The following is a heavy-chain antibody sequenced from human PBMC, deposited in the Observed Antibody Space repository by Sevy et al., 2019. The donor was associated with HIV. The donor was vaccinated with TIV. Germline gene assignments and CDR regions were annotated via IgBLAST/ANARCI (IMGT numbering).Heavy chain of an antibody. CDR2: INPNSGGT. J-gene: IGHJ6*02. CDR1: GYTFTGYY. CDR3: ARTPGGKYCSGGSCDYYYGMDV. D-gene: IGHD2-15*01. Sequence: ASVKVSCKASGYTFTGYYMHWVRQAPGQGLEWMGWINPNSGGTNYAQKFQGGVTMTRDTSISTAYMELSRLRSDDTAVYYCARTPGGKYCSGGSCDYYYGMDVWGQGTTVTVSS. V-gene: IGHV1-2*02.